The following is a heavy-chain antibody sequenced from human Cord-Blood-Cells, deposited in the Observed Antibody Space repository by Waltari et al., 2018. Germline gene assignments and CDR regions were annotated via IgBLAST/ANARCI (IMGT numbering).Heavy chain of an antibody. J-gene: IGHJ4*02. CDR1: GYSISSGSY. D-gene: IGHD6-13*01. CDR3: ARSSIAAAGHFDY. CDR2: IYHSGST. Sequence: QVQLQESGPGLVKPSETLSLTCAVSGYSISSGSYWGWIRLPPGKGLEWIGGIYHSGSTYYNLSLKSRVTISVDTSKNQFSLKLSSGTAADTAVYYCARSSIAAAGHFDYWGQGTLVTVSS. V-gene: IGHV4-38-2*01.